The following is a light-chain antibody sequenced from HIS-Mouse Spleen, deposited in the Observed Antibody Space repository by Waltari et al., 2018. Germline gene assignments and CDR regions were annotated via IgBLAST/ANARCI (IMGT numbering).Light chain of an antibody. V-gene: IGLV2-11*01. Sequence: HSALTQPRSVSGSPGQSVTISCTGTSSDVGGYNYFSWYQQHPGNAPKLMIYDVSKRPSGVPDRFSGSKSGNTASLTISGLQAEDEADYYCCSYAGSYTWVFGGGTKLTVL. CDR1: SSDVGGYNY. CDR3: CSYAGSYTWV. CDR2: DVS. J-gene: IGLJ3*02.